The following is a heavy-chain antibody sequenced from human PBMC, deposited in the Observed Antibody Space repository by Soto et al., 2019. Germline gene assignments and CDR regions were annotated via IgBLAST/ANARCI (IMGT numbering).Heavy chain of an antibody. V-gene: IGHV3-21*01. CDR2: ISSSSSYI. CDR1: GCTFSSYS. J-gene: IGHJ3*02. D-gene: IGHD3-22*01. Sequence: PAGSVRHTCVDSGCTFSSYSMNWVRQAPGKGLEWVSSISSSSSYIYYADSVKGRFTISRDNAKNSLYLQMNSLRAEDTAVYYCARDYSSYYYDSSGPPDAFDIWGQGTIVTVSS. CDR3: ARDYSSYYYDSSGPPDAFDI.